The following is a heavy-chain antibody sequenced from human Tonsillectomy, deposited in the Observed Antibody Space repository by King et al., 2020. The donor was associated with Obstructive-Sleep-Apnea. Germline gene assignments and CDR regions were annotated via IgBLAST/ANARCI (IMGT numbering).Heavy chain of an antibody. D-gene: IGHD3-10*01. V-gene: IGHV3-30*18. CDR3: AKVKFPMVRGIHYYYYAMDA. Sequence: VQLVESGGGVVQPGRSLRVSCAASGFTFSSYGMHWVRQAPGKGLEWVADISHDGSSQHYADSVKGRFTISRDNSKNTLYLQMNSLRAEDTAVYFCAKVKFPMVRGIHYYYYAMDAWGQGTTVIVSS. CDR2: ISHDGSSQ. CDR1: GFTFSSYG. J-gene: IGHJ6*02.